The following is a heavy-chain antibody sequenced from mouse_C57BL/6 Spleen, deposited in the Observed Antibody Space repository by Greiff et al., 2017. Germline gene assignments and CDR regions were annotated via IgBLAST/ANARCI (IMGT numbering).Heavy chain of an antibody. Sequence: EVQLQQSGGGLVQPGESLKLSCESNEYEFPSHDMSWVRQTPEKRLELVAAINRDGGSTYYPDTMERRFIISRDNTKKTLYLHMSSLRSEDTALEDGARHAPNDCGSSYWYFDGWGTGTTGTVSS. V-gene: IGHV5-2*01. CDR2: INRDGGST. J-gene: IGHJ1*03. CDR3: ARHAPNDCGSSYWYFDG. D-gene: IGHD1-1*01. CDR1: EYEFPSHD.